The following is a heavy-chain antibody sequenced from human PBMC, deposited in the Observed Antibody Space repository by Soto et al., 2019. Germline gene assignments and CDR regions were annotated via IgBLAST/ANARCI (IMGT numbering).Heavy chain of an antibody. J-gene: IGHJ5*02. CDR1: GGTFSSYT. CDR3: ARVGSGYYGSGSYTWFDP. Sequence: ASVKVSCKASGGTFSSYTISWVRQAPGQGLEWMGRIIPILGIANYAQKFQGRVTITADKSTSTAYMELSSLRSEDTAVYYCARVGSGYYGSGSYTWFDPWGQGTLVTVSS. D-gene: IGHD3-10*01. CDR2: IIPILGIA. V-gene: IGHV1-69*02.